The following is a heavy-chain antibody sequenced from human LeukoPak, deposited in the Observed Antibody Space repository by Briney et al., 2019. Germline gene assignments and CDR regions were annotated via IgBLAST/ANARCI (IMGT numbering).Heavy chain of an antibody. CDR3: AKAEAFLTGTTDY. J-gene: IGHJ4*02. Sequence: ASVKVSCKASGYTLTDSYIYWVRQAPGQGLEWMGWINPNSGGTNNAQKFQGRVTMTLDMSITTAYMELSRLTYDDTAVYYCAKAEAFLTGTTDYWGQGTLVTVSS. CDR2: INPNSGGT. CDR1: GYTLTDSY. D-gene: IGHD3-9*01. V-gene: IGHV1-2*02.